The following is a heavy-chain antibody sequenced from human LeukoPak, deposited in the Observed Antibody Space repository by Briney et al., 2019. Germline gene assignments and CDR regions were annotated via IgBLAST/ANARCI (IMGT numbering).Heavy chain of an antibody. CDR2: INPDSGGT. CDR1: GYTFIGYY. J-gene: IGHJ4*02. V-gene: IGHV1-2*02. CDR3: ARGSPIVGAATVDY. Sequence: ASVKVSCKASGYTFIGYYMHWVRQAPGQGLEWMGWINPDSGGTNFAQKFQGRVTMTRDTSISTAYMELSRLRSDDTAVYYCARGSPIVGAATVDYWGQGTLVTVSS. D-gene: IGHD1-26*01.